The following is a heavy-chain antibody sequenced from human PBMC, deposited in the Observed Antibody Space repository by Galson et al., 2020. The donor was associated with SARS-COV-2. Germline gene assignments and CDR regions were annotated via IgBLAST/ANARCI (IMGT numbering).Heavy chain of an antibody. D-gene: IGHD2-2*01. J-gene: IGHJ5*02. Sequence: GRSLRLSCSASGFIFSDYAMHWVRQAPGKGLEYVSAISSNGETSFYADSVNGRFTMSRDNSKNMFYLQMTALRLEDTAFYFCLSYSSTRQNHWGQGTLVTVSS. CDR2: ISSNGETS. CDR1: GFIFSDYA. CDR3: LSYSSTRQNH. V-gene: IGHV3-64D*06.